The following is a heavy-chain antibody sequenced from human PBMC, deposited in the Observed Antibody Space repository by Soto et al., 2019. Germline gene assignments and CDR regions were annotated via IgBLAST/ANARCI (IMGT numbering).Heavy chain of an antibody. CDR1: GYTFTNYG. J-gene: IGHJ5*02. D-gene: IGHD6-6*01. V-gene: IGHV1-18*01. Sequence: QVPVVQSGTEVKKPGASVKVSCKASGYTFTNYGISWVRQAPGQGLEWMGWISAYNGNTNYAQIFQGRVTLTTDTSTTTDYMELRSPRSDDTAVYYCARGDSSSGLDPWGQGTLVTVSS. CDR3: ARGDSSSGLDP. CDR2: ISAYNGNT.